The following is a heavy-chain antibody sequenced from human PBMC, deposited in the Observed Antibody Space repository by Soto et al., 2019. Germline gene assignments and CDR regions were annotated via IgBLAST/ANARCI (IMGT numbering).Heavy chain of an antibody. CDR3: AIVRPTNNRYSFDV. J-gene: IGHJ3*01. D-gene: IGHD6-6*01. V-gene: IGHV4-39*01. Sequence: QLRLQESGPGLVRPSEPLSLTCTVSGGSISSGTSYWGWIRQSPGKGLEWIGSMYYTGTTAYNSSLKSRPTISVDMSKNQFSLKLSSVTAADTAVYFCAIVRPTNNRYSFDVWGQGSLVTVS. CDR2: MYYTGTT. CDR1: GGSISSGTSY.